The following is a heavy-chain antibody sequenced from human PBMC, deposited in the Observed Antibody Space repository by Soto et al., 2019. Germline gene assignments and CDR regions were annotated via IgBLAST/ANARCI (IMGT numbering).Heavy chain of an antibody. CDR1: GFTFRNYG. V-gene: IGHV3-30*18. Sequence: GGPLRLSCAASGFTFRNYGMHWVRQAPGKGLERLAVISYDGSNKYYADYVKGRFTISRDNSKNTLYLQMNSLRAEDTAVYYCAKSPGGYYSFDIWGQGTMVTVSS. CDR2: ISYDGSNK. J-gene: IGHJ3*02. D-gene: IGHD3-3*01. CDR3: AKSPGGYYSFDI.